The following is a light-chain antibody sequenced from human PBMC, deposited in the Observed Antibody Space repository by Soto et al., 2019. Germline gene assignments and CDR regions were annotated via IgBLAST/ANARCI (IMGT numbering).Light chain of an antibody. J-gene: IGKJ4*01. CDR2: GAY. CDR3: QQYGSSPLT. Sequence: IVLTQSLGTLSLFLGERPTLSCMASQSVSSSYLVWYQQKPSQTPTLFIYGAYSRATGIPDRFSVSGSGTDFTLTISIFEPEDFAVYYWQQYGSSPLTFVGGAKVDIK. CDR1: QSVSSSY. V-gene: IGKV3-20*01.